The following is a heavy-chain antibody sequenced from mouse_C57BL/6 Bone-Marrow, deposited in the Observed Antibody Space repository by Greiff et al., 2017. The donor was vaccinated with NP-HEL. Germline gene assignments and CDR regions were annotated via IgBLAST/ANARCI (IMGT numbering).Heavy chain of an antibody. J-gene: IGHJ2*01. CDR2: IHPNNGGT. Sequence: EVQLQQSGPELVKPGASVKISCKASGYTFTDYYMNWVKQSHGKSLEWIGDIHPNNGGTSYNQKFKGKATLTVDTSSSTAYMELRSLTSEDSAVYYCARSWTYFDYWGQGTTLTVSS. CDR1: GYTFTDYY. V-gene: IGHV1-26*01. CDR3: ARSWTYFDY.